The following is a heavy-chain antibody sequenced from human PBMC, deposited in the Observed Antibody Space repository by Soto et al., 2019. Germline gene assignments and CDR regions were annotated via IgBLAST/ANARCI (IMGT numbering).Heavy chain of an antibody. CDR2: ISSSGSSV. J-gene: IGHJ4*02. V-gene: IGHV3-48*03. CDR1: RFTFSTYE. D-gene: IGHD5-12*01. CDR3: VRYCSSTLCNGVATRTFDY. Sequence: LRLSCAASRFTFSTYEMHWVRQAPGKGLEWVSCISSSGSSVYYADSVKGQFTISRDNSRNSLYLQMNSLRDEDTALYYCVRYCSSTLCNGVATRTFDYWGQGALVTVS.